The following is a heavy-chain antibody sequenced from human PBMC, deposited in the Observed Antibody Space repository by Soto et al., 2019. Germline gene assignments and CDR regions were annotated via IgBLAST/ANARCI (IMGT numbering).Heavy chain of an antibody. CDR2: IRSSE. D-gene: IGHD5-12*01. CDR1: GFIFSDYY. Sequence: QVQLVESGGGLVKPGGSLRLSCAASGFIFSDYYMSWIRQAPGKGLAWVSNIRSSEDYADSVKGRFTISRDNAKNSLYLQMNSLRAEDTAVYFCARVRGRKFDYWGQGTLVSVSS. J-gene: IGHJ4*02. V-gene: IGHV3-11*01. CDR3: ARVRGRKFDY.